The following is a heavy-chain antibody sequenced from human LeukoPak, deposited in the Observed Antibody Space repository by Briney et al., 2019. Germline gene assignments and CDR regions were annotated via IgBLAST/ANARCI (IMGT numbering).Heavy chain of an antibody. CDR2: IIPIFGTA. Sequence: ASVEVSCKASGGTFSSYAISWVRQAPGQGLEWMGGIIPIFGTANYAQKFQGRVTITTDESTSTAYMELSSLRSEDTAVYYCARVSCSSTSCSPGYYYYMDVWGKGTTVAVSS. CDR1: GGTFSSYA. CDR3: ARVSCSSTSCSPGYYYYMDV. V-gene: IGHV1-69*05. D-gene: IGHD2-2*01. J-gene: IGHJ6*03.